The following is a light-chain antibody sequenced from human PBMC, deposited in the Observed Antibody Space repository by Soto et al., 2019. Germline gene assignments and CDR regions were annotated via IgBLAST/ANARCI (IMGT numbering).Light chain of an antibody. CDR3: QEYGTSRT. CDR1: QSVSTGY. J-gene: IGKJ1*01. V-gene: IGKV3-20*01. CDR2: GAS. Sequence: EIVLTQSPGTLSLSPGERATLSCRASQSVSTGYLAWYQQKLGQSPRLLIYGASSRATVIPDRFSGSGSGTDFTLTISRLEPEDFAVYYCQEYGTSRTFGQGTKVEIK.